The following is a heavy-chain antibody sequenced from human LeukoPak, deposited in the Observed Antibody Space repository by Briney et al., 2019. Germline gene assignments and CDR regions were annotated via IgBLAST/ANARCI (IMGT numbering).Heavy chain of an antibody. CDR2: ISYDGSNK. Sequence: GSLRLSCAASGFTFSSYAMHWVRQAPGKGLEWVAVISYDGSNKYYADSVKGRFTISRDNSKNTLYLQMNSLRAEDTAVYYCARGGILTIFGVVPVDYWGQGTLVTVSS. CDR3: ARGGILTIFGVVPVDY. J-gene: IGHJ4*02. D-gene: IGHD3-3*01. CDR1: GFTFSSYA. V-gene: IGHV3-30-3*01.